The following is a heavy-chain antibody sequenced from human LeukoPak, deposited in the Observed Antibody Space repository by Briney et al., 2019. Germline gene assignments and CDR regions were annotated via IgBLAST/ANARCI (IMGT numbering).Heavy chain of an antibody. CDR3: AVGLHSGQFAFDI. J-gene: IGHJ3*02. CDR1: GYSISRGSY. V-gene: IGHV4-38-2*01. Sequence: PSETLSLTCAVSGYSISRGSYWGWIRQPPGKGLEWIGSVYHSGSAYYNPSPKSRVTISVDTSKNQFSLKLTSGTAADTAVYYCAVGLHSGQFAFDIWGQGTMVTVSS. D-gene: IGHD5-24*01. CDR2: VYHSGSA.